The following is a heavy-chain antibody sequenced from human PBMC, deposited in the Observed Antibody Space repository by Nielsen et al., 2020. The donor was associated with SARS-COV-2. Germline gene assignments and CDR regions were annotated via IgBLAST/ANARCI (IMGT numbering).Heavy chain of an antibody. V-gene: IGHV3-23*01. J-gene: IGHJ6*02. CDR2: ISDSGDSA. CDR3: AKDKGYYYGMDV. Sequence: LSLTCAASGFTFSSYAMNWVRQAPGKGLVWVSVISDSGDSAYYADSVKGRFTISRDNSKNTLYLQMNSLRAEDTAVYYCAKDKGYYYGMDVWGQGTMVTVSS. CDR1: GFTFSSYA.